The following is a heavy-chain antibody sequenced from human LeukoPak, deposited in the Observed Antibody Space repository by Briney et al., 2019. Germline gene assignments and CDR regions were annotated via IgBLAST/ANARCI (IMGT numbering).Heavy chain of an antibody. V-gene: IGHV1-46*01. J-gene: IGHJ4*02. CDR3: ARDQEGFDY. CDR2: IYPRDGST. Sequence: ASVKVPCKASGYTFTSNYIHWVRQAPGQGLEWMGMIYPRDGSTSYAQKFQGRVTVTRDTSTSTVHMELSGLRSEDTAVYYCARDQEGFDYWGQGTLVTVSS. CDR1: GYTFTSNY.